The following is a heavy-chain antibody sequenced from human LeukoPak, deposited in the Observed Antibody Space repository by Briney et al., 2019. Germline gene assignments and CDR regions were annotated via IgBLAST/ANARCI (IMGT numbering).Heavy chain of an antibody. CDR1: GSTFTSYW. Sequence: GGSLQISCQGSGSTFTSYWIGWGRQLPGKGLEWMGIIYPGDSDTRYSPSCQGQVTISADKSISTAYLQWSSLKASDTAMYYCARRSTGIAAAGTVNNWFDPWGQGTLVTVSS. V-gene: IGHV5-51*01. J-gene: IGHJ5*02. CDR2: IYPGDSDT. CDR3: ARRSTGIAAAGTVNNWFDP. D-gene: IGHD6-13*01.